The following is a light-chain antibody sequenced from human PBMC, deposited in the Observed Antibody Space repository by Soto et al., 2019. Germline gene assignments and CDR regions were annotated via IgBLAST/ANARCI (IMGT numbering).Light chain of an antibody. Sequence: DIQMTQSPSSLSASVGDRVTITCRARQGIANDLGWYQQKQGEDPKRLIYAASSWQSEVPPRFSGSGSGTAYTRTISSLLPEDFATYYCLQHNRYPSPFGQGTRLEI. CDR2: AAS. V-gene: IGKV1-17*01. J-gene: IGKJ5*01. CDR3: LQHNRYPSP. CDR1: QGIAND.